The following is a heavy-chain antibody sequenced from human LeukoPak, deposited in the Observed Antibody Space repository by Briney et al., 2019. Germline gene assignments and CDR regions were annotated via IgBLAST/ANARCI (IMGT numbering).Heavy chain of an antibody. CDR1: GYIFTDYG. V-gene: IGHV1-18*04. J-gene: IGHJ4*02. D-gene: IGHD4-11*01. Sequence: ASVKVSCKASGYIFTDYGVSWVRQAPGQGLEWMGWVSPNSGNTNYPQKFQDRVTMTTDTSTTTAYMELKGLTSDETAVYYCARGRRTTVPKYWGQGTRVTVSS. CDR3: ARGRRTTVPKY. CDR2: VSPNSGNT.